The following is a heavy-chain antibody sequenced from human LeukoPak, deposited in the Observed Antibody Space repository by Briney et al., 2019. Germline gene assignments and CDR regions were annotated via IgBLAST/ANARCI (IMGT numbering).Heavy chain of an antibody. CDR2: INTYNGNT. V-gene: IGHV1-18*01. J-gene: IGHJ4*02. Sequence: ASVKVSCKTSGYRFTSYGISWVGQAPGQGLEWMGWINTYNGNTNYAQKFQGRVTMTTDTSASTAYMELRSLRSDDTALYYCARDIHRDGYMGYWGQGSLVTVSS. D-gene: IGHD5-24*01. CDR3: ARDIHRDGYMGY. CDR1: GYRFTSYG.